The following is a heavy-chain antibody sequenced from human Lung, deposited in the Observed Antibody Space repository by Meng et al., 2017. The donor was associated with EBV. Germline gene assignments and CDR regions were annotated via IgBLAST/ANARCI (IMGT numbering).Heavy chain of an antibody. V-gene: IGHV3-74*01. CDR1: GYTFSRYW. Sequence: GQLVGSGGGLVRPAGSLKLSCEGSGYTFSRYWMHWVRQVPGKGLLWVSRINDHGSITTYADSVKGRFTISRDNAKNTMYLQMNSLRDEDTGVYFCSRDLVGSADSWGQGTLVTVSS. CDR2: INDHGSIT. J-gene: IGHJ4*02. D-gene: IGHD3-16*01. CDR3: SRDLVGSADS.